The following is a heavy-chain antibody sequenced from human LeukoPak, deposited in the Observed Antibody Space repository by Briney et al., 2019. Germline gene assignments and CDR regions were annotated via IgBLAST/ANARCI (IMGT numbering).Heavy chain of an antibody. J-gene: IGHJ4*02. CDR2: IYYSGST. V-gene: IGHV4-59*01. CDR3: AREAYDILTGYLYYFDY. Sequence: PSETLSLTCTVSGGSISSYYWSWIRQPPGKGLEWIGYIYYSGSTNYDPSLKSRVTISVDTSKNQFSLKLSSVTAADTAVYYCAREAYDILTGYLYYFDYWGQGTLVTVSS. D-gene: IGHD3-9*01. CDR1: GGSISSYY.